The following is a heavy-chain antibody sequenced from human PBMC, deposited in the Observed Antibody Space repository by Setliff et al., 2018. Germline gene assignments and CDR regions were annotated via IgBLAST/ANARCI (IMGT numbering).Heavy chain of an antibody. CDR3: ARDDYCGGGICSVRLDY. CDR2: FYHSAST. D-gene: IGHD2-15*01. V-gene: IGHV4-59*12. J-gene: IGHJ4*02. CDR1: GGSISSDY. Sequence: SETLSLTCNVSGGSISSDYWSWIRQPPGKPLEWIGYFYHSASTNYNPSLKGRVTMSADTSKNQLSLSLTSVSVADTAIYYCARDDYCGGGICSVRLDYWGQGALVTVSS.